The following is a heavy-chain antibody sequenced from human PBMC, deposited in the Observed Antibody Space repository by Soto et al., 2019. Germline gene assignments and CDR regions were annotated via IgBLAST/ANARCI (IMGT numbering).Heavy chain of an antibody. J-gene: IGHJ4*02. CDR3: ARVSRGVVVITLFDY. D-gene: IGHD3-22*01. V-gene: IGHV1-18*01. CDR1: GYTFTSYG. CDR2: ISAYNGNT. Sequence: QVQLVQSGAEVKKPGASVKVSCKASGYTFTSYGISWVRQAPGQGLEWMGWISAYNGNTNYAQKLQGRVTMTTDTAXITAYMELRSLRSDDTAVYYCARVSRGVVVITLFDYWGQGTLVTVSS.